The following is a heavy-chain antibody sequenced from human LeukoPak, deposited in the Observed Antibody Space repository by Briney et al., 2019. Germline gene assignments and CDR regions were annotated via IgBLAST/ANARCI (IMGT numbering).Heavy chain of an antibody. J-gene: IGHJ4*02. CDR1: GASISSDF. Sequence: PSETLSLTCTVSGASISSDFWGWIRQPAGKGLEWIGRIYTSGTTNYNPSLKSGVTMSLDTSKNQFSLRLSSVTAADTAVYYCAREGGSGRSFDYWGQGTLVTVSS. D-gene: IGHD3-10*01. CDR2: IYTSGTT. V-gene: IGHV4-4*07. CDR3: AREGGSGRSFDY.